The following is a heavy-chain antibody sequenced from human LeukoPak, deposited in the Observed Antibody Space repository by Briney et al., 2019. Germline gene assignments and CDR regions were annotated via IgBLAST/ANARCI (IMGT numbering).Heavy chain of an antibody. CDR2: IRSKAYGGTT. J-gene: IGHJ3*02. CDR3: TRGPTPEDAFDI. CDR1: GFTFGDYA. Sequence: GGSLRLSCTASGFTFGDYAMSWVRQAPGKGLEWVGFIRSKAYGGTTEYAASVKGRFTISRDDSKSIAYLQMNSLKTEDTAVYYCTRGPTPEDAFDIWGQGQWSPSLQ. V-gene: IGHV3-49*04. D-gene: IGHD1-14*01.